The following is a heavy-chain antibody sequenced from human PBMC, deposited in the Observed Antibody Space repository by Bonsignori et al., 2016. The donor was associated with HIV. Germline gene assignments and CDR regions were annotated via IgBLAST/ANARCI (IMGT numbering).Heavy chain of an antibody. CDR3: TKRPNYSGGPFDN. D-gene: IGHD1-7*01. Sequence: WIRQPPGKGLEWVSVIFGDGSTTYYTDSVKGRFTISRDDSKNTLYLQMNSLKAEDTATYFCTKRPNYSGGPFDNWGQGTPVTVSS. V-gene: IGHV3-23*03. CDR2: IFGDGSTT. J-gene: IGHJ4*02.